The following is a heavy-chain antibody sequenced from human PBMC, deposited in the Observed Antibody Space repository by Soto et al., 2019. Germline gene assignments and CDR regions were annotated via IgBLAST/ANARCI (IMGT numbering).Heavy chain of an antibody. CDR2: VTGGNGDT. J-gene: IGHJ4*02. CDR1: GFIFTSHV. V-gene: IGHV1-3*01. Sequence: GASVKVSCKAAGFIFTSHVVHWVRQAPGQRLEWMGWVTGGNGDTKYSQKFQGRVTITRDISATTAYMELSRLTSEDKAIYYCARDSGVRGPSGDHDYWGQGTLVTVSS. CDR3: ARDSGVRGPSGDHDY. D-gene: IGHD3-10*02.